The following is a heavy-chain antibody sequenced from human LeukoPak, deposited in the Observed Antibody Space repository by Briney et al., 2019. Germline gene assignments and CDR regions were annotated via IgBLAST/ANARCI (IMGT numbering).Heavy chain of an antibody. D-gene: IGHD1-20*01. CDR1: GFTFSNYW. CDR2: ISPDGKDT. J-gene: IGHJ4*01. V-gene: IGHV3-74*01. CDR3: AIHNWEYEADH. Sequence: PGGSLRLSCAASGFTFSNYWIYWVRQVPGKGLVWVSRISPDGKDTSHADSVKGRFTISRDNAKNTLYLHMNSLRAEDTAVYYCAIHNWEYEADHWGHGTLVTV.